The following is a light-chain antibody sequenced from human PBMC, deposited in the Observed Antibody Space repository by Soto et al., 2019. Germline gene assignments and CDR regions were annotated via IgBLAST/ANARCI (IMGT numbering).Light chain of an antibody. V-gene: IGKV1-8*01. CDR2: AAS. CDR1: QGISSY. J-gene: IGKJ5*01. CDR3: QQYYSYPL. Sequence: IQMTQSPSSLSASVGDRVTLTCQASQGISSYLAWYQQKPGKAPKLLIYAASTLQSGVPSRFSGSGSGTDFTLTISCLQSEDFATYYCQQYYSYPLFGQGTRLEIK.